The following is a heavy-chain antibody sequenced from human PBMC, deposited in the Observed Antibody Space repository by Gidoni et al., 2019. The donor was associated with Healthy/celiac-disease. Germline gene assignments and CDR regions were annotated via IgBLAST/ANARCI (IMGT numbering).Heavy chain of an antibody. CDR1: RYPLPEFS. J-gene: IGHJ4*02. V-gene: IGHV1-24*01. CDR3: ATDLRAVRIAAAVSLRY. CDR2: FDPEADEP. Sequence: QVQVVQSGDDVTKPGSSGKVSCKVSRYPLPEFSRHWVRQAPGTGLEWMGGFDPEADEPIYAQTFQGRVTMTEDTSTDTAYMELSSLRSEHTPVYYCATDLRAVRIAAAVSLRYWGQGTLVTVPS. D-gene: IGHD6-13*01.